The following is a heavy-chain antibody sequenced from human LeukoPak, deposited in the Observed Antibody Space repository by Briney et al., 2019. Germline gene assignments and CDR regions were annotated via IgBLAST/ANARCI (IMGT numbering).Heavy chain of an antibody. CDR2: IKSKTDGGTT. J-gene: IGHJ4*02. CDR1: GFTLSNAW. V-gene: IGHV3-15*01. D-gene: IGHD3-3*01. Sequence: KPGGSLRLSCAASGFTLSNAWMSWVRQAPGKGLEWVGRIKSKTDGGTTDYAAPVKGRFTISRDDSKNTLYLQMNSLKTEDTAVYYCTTGQTRITIFGVVTSPADYWGQGTLVTVSS. CDR3: TTGQTRITIFGVVTSPADY.